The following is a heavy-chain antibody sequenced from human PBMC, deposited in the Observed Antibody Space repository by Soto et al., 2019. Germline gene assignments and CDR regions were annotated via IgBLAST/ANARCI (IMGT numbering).Heavy chain of an antibody. Sequence: DSVKVYFKASRYTFTGYDMNLVRQAPGQGLERMAWTNPNRGATNYAQKFQGRVTMTRDTSISTAYMDLSRLRSYDTAVYYCARDEGYTYGFWFDPWGQGTMVTVSS. CDR1: RYTFTGYD. V-gene: IGHV1-2*02. J-gene: IGHJ5*02. CDR2: TNPNRGAT. D-gene: IGHD5-18*01. CDR3: ARDEGYTYGFWFDP.